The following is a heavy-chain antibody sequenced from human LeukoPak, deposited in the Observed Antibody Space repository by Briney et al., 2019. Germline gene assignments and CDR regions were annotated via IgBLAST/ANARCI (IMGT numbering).Heavy chain of an antibody. V-gene: IGHV3-74*01. CDR2: INSDGRST. J-gene: IGHJ4*02. CDR3: AREEDSSIWYYY. CDR1: GFTFSSYW. D-gene: IGHD6-13*01. Sequence: GGSLRLSCAASGFTFSSYWMHWVRQAPGKGLVWVSRINSDGRSTFYADSVKGRFTISRDNAKNTLYLQMNSLRAEDTAVYYCAREEDSSIWYYYWGQGTLVTVSS.